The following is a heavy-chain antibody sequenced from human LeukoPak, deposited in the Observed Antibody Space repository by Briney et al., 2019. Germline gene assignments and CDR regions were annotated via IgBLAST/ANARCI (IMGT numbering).Heavy chain of an antibody. CDR1: GFTFSSYA. D-gene: IGHD3-16*01. CDR3: AKDALTFGGGNRYYYYGMDV. Sequence: GGSLRLFCAASGFTFSSYAMSWVRQAPGKGLEWVSAISGSGGSTYYADSVKGRFTISRDNSKNTLYLQMNSLRAEDTAVYYCAKDALTFGGGNRYYYYGMDVWGQGTTVTVSS. CDR2: ISGSGGST. V-gene: IGHV3-23*01. J-gene: IGHJ6*02.